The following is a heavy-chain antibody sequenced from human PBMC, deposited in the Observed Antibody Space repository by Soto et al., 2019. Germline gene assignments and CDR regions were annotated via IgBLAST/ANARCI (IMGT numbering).Heavy chain of an antibody. CDR2: IVPITVMT. CDR3: SRGVASLVDS. CDR1: GGTFSSYT. Sequence: QVQLVQSGAEVKKPGSSVRVSCTPSGGTFSSYTIYWVRQAPGQGLEWMGRIVPITVMTRYAQKFQGRLTITAVTSTTTAYLELSSLTSEDSAVYFCSRGVASLVDSWGQGTQVTVSS. V-gene: IGHV1-69*02. J-gene: IGHJ4*02. D-gene: IGHD2-15*01.